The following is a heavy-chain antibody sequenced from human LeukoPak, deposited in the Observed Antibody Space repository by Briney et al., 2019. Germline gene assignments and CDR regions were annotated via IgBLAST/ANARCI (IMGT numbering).Heavy chain of an antibody. CDR3: ALGDYGAPFDY. CDR1: GFTFSSYS. J-gene: IGHJ4*02. CDR2: ISSSSSYI. D-gene: IGHD4-17*01. V-gene: IGHV3-21*01. Sequence: GGSLRLSCGASGFTFSSYSMNWVRQAPGKGLEWVSSISSSSSYIYYADSVKGRFTIPRDNAKNSLYLQMNSLRAEDTAVYYCALGDYGAPFDYWGQGTLVTVSS.